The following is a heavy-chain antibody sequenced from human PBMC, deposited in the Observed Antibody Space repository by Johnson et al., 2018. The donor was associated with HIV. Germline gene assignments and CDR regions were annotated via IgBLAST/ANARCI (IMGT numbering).Heavy chain of an antibody. D-gene: IGHD6-19*01. Sequence: QMQLVESGGGVVQPGRSLRLSCVASGFTFSSYAMHWVRQAPGKGLEWVAVISYDGSNKYYADSVKGRFTISRDNSKNTLYLQMNSLRAEDTAVYYCARGRSLRSVAGDDAFYIWGQGTMVTVSS. V-gene: IGHV3-30-3*01. CDR3: ARGRSLRSVAGDDAFYI. CDR2: ISYDGSNK. CDR1: GFTFSSYA. J-gene: IGHJ3*02.